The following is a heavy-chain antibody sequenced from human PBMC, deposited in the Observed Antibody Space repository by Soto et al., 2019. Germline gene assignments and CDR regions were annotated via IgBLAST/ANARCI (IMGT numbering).Heavy chain of an antibody. CDR2: ISSTTTYK. D-gene: IGHD5-12*01. V-gene: IGHV3-21*01. CDR1: GISLHSLA. CDR3: AAYAAYSGSAAPFGP. Sequence: PGGSLRLSCVASGISLHSLAMNWVRQAPGKGLEWVAYISSTTTYKYYVDSVKGRFTVSRDNNKNSLYLEMNSLRDEDTAVYYCAAYAAYSGSAAPFGPWGRGTQVTVSS. J-gene: IGHJ5*02.